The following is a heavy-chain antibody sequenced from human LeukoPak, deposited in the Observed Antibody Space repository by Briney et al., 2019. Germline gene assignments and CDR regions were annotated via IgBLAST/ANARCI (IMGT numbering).Heavy chain of an antibody. CDR2: IYYSGST. J-gene: IGHJ5*02. Sequence: SSEPLSLTCTVSGGSISSYYWSWLRQPPGKGLEWIGYIYYSGSTNYNPSLKSRVTISVDTSKNQFSLKLSSVTAADTAVYYCARELKGIAARQGGGFDPWGQGTLVPVSS. CDR1: GGSISSYY. CDR3: ARELKGIAARQGGGFDP. V-gene: IGHV4-59*01. D-gene: IGHD6-6*01.